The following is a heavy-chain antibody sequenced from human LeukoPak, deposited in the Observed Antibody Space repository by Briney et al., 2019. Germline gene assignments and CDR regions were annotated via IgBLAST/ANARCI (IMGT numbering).Heavy chain of an antibody. J-gene: IGHJ5*02. V-gene: IGHV1-69*13. CDR1: GGTFSSYA. CDR2: IIPIFGTA. CDR3: ARDYAPYDFWSGPRANWFDP. Sequence: GASVKVSCKASGGTFSSYAISWVRQAPGQGLEWMGGIIPIFGTANYAQKFQGRVTITADESTSTAYMELSSLRSEDTAVYYCARDYAPYDFWSGPRANWFDPWGQGTLVTVSS. D-gene: IGHD3-3*01.